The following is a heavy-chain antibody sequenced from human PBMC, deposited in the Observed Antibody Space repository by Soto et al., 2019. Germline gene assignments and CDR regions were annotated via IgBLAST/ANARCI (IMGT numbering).Heavy chain of an antibody. V-gene: IGHV4-4*07. D-gene: IGHD3-16*01. CDR1: GVSMRNSY. CDR3: ARGGGVPALGDP. J-gene: IGHJ5*02. CDR2: ISTSGNT. Sequence: SETLSLACSVSGVSMRNSYWTWIRQSAGKGLEWIGRISTSGNTNYNPSLNSRLTMSVDTSKNQVSLKLTSVTAADTAVYYCARGGGVPALGDPWGQGTLVTVSS.